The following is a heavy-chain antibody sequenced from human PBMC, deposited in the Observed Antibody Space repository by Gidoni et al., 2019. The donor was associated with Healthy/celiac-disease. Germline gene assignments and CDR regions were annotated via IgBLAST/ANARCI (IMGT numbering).Heavy chain of an antibody. V-gene: IGHV3-30*18. CDR3: AKAWGNYGDY. J-gene: IGHJ4*02. D-gene: IGHD7-27*01. CDR2: ISYDGSNK. Sequence: QVQLVEAGGGVVQPGRSLRLSGAASGFTFSSYGMHWVRQAPGKGLGWVAVISYDGSNKYYADSVKGRFTISRDNSKNTLYLQMNSLRAEDTAVYYCAKAWGNYGDYWGQGTLVTVSS. CDR1: GFTFSSYG.